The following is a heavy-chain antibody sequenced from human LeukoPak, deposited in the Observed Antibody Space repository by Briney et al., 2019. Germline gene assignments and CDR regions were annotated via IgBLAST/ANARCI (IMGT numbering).Heavy chain of an antibody. CDR3: ATVVVMDTSY. V-gene: IGHV3-48*01. CDR2: ISSSSSTT. CDR1: GSTFSSYS. J-gene: IGHJ4*02. Sequence: GGSLRLSCVNTGSTFSSYSMNWVRQAPGKGLEWVSYISSSSSTTNYADFVKGRFTISRDNAKKSLYLQMNSLRAEDTAVYYCATVVVMDTSYWGQGTLVIVSS. D-gene: IGHD2-15*01.